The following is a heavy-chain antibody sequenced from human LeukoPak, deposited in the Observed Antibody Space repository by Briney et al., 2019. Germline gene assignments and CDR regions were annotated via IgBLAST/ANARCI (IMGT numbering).Heavy chain of an antibody. D-gene: IGHD3-3*01. J-gene: IGHJ3*02. CDR1: GFTFDDYA. Sequence: GGSLRLSCAASGFTFDDYAMHWVRQAPGKGLEWVSGISWNSGSIGYADSVKGRFTISRDNAKNSLNLQMNSLRAEDTALYYCARQSQAYYDFWSGYAREAFDIWGQGTMVTVSS. CDR3: ARQSQAYYDFWSGYAREAFDI. V-gene: IGHV3-9*01. CDR2: ISWNSGSI.